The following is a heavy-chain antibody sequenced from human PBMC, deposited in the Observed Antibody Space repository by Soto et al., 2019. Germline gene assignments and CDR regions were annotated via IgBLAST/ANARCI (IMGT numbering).Heavy chain of an antibody. CDR1: GYTFTSYD. V-gene: IGHV1-8*01. D-gene: IGHD3-3*01. CDR3: ARDATLITTGAWFDP. Sequence: QVQLVQSGAEVKKPGASVKVSCKASGYTFTSYDINWVRQATGQGLEWVGWMNPNSSNAGYAQKFQGRVTMTRNTSISTAYMELSSLRSEDTAVYYCARDATLITTGAWFDPWGQGTLVTVSS. CDR2: MNPNSSNA. J-gene: IGHJ5*02.